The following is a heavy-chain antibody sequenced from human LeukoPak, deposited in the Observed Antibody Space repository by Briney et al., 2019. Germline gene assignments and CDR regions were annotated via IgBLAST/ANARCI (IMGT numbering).Heavy chain of an antibody. V-gene: IGHV3-20*04. CDR1: GFTFDDYG. CDR3: ARGAPWGTSAGAFDI. Sequence: GGSLRLSCAASGFTFDDYGMSWVRQAPGKGLEWVSGINWNGGSTGYADSVKGRFTISRDNAKNSLYLQMNSLRAEDTALYYCARGAPWGTSAGAFDIWGQGTMVTVSS. CDR2: INWNGGST. D-gene: IGHD1-14*01. J-gene: IGHJ3*02.